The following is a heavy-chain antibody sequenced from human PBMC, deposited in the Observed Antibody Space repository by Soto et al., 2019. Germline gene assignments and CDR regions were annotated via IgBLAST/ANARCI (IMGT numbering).Heavy chain of an antibody. D-gene: IGHD2-2*01. CDR1: GGSISSGGYY. V-gene: IGHV4-31*03. CDR3: ARSGSTSYYYYGMKL. CDR2: IHYSGST. Sequence: TSETLSLTCTVSGGSISSGGYYWSWIRQHPGKGLEWIGYIHYSGSTYYNPSLKSRVTISVDTSKNQFSLKLSAVTAADTAVYYCARSGSTSYYYYGMKLWGQRITVTFSS. J-gene: IGHJ6*02.